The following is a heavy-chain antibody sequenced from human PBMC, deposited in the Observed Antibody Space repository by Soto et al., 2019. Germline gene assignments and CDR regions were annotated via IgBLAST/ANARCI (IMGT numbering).Heavy chain of an antibody. CDR2: ISSSSSTI. CDR3: ARDQCSGGSCYFYYYYYGMDV. J-gene: IGHJ6*02. D-gene: IGHD2-15*01. CDR1: GFTFSSYS. Sequence: GGSLRLSCAASGFTFSSYSMNWVRQAPGKGLEWVSYISSSSSTIYYADSVKGRFTISRDNAKNSLYLQMNSLRDEDTAVYYCARDQCSGGSCYFYYYYYGMDVWGQGTTVTDSS. V-gene: IGHV3-48*02.